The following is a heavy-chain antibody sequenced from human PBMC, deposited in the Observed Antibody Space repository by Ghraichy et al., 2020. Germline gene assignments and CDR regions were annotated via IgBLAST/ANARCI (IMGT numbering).Heavy chain of an antibody. V-gene: IGHV1-24*01. Sequence: ASVKVSCKVSGYTLTELSMHWVRQAPGKGLEWMGGFDPEDGETIYAQKFQGRVTMTEDTSTDTAYMELSSLRSEDTAVYYCATNIYVVGAAGYDAVDIWGQGTMVTVSS. CDR2: FDPEDGET. CDR3: ATNIYVVGAAGYDAVDI. D-gene: IGHD6-13*01. J-gene: IGHJ3*02. CDR1: GYTLTELS.